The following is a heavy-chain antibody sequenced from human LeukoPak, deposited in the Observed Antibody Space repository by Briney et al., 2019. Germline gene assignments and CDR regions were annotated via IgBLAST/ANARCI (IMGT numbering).Heavy chain of an antibody. V-gene: IGHV4-34*01. D-gene: IGHD2-2*03. CDR3: ARERRVRRWILFDY. J-gene: IGHJ4*02. CDR1: GGSFSGYY. CDR2: INHSGST. Sequence: SETLSLTCAVYGGSFSGYYWSWIRQPPGKGLEWIGEINHSGSTNYNPSLKSRVTISVDTSKNQFSLKLSSVTAADTAVYYCARERRVRRWILFDYWGQGTLVTVSS.